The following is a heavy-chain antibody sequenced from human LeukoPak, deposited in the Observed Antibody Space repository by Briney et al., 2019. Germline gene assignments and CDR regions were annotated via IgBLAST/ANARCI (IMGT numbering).Heavy chain of an antibody. CDR2: INHSGST. V-gene: IGHV4-34*01. J-gene: IGHJ5*02. CDR3: ARGGGYNWFDP. Sequence: SETLSLTCAVYGGSFSGYYWSWIRQPPGKGLEWIGEINHSGSTKYNPSLKSRVTVSVDTSKNQFSLKVSSVTAADTAVYYCARGGGYNWFDPWGQGTLVTVSS. CDR1: GGSFSGYY.